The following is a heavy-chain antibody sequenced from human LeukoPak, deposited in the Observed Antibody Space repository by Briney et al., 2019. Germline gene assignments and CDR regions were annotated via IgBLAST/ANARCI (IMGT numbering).Heavy chain of an antibody. CDR2: IYYSGST. CDR3: ASLSYSSSWYEYYYYYMDV. V-gene: IGHV4-61*10. Sequence: PSETLSLTCTVSGGSISSGSYYWSWIRQPAGKGLEWIGYIYYSGSTNYNPSLKSRVTISVDTSKNQFSLKLSSVTAADTAVYYCASLSYSSSWYEYYYYYMDVWGKGTTVTVSS. CDR1: GGSISSGSYY. J-gene: IGHJ6*03. D-gene: IGHD6-13*01.